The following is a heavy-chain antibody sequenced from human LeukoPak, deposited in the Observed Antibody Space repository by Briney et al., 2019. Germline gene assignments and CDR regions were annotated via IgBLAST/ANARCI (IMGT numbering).Heavy chain of an antibody. V-gene: IGHV4-4*07. CDR3: ARDRGTWNDDGFDY. Sequence: SETLSLTCTVSGGSINSYCWSWIRQPAGKGLEWIGRIYISGSTNYNPSLKSRVTMSVDTSKNQFSLKLSSVTAADTAVYYCARDRGTWNDDGFDYWGQGTLVTVSS. J-gene: IGHJ4*02. CDR1: GGSINSYC. CDR2: IYISGST. D-gene: IGHD1-1*01.